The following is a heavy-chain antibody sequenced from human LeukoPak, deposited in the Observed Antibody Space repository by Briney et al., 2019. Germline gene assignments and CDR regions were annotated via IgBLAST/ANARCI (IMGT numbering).Heavy chain of an antibody. CDR2: IYYSGST. V-gene: IGHV4-39*01. CDR3: ARRRGSGYYSAGNWFDP. D-gene: IGHD3-22*01. CDR1: GGSISSNSYY. Sequence: SETLSLTCAVSGGSISSNSYYWGWIRQPPGKGLEWIGSIYYSGSTYYNPSLKSRVTISVDTSKDQFSLKLSSVTAADTAVYYCARRRGSGYYSAGNWFDPWGQGTLVTVSS. J-gene: IGHJ5*02.